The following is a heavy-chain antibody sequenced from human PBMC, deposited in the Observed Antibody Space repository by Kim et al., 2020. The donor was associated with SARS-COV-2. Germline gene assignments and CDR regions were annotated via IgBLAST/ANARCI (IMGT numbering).Heavy chain of an antibody. CDR1: SVSITNRSYH. CDR2: IYYSGTT. V-gene: IGHV4-39*01. Sequence: SETLSLTCSVSSVSITNRSYHWGWIRQPPGKGLEWIGIIYYSGTTYFNPSLESRVTMSVDTSKNQFSLKLNSVTAADTAVYFCARHSHVPASSIRDSWGQGTLVTVSS. D-gene: IGHD3-10*02. J-gene: IGHJ4*02. CDR3: ARHSHVPASSIRDS.